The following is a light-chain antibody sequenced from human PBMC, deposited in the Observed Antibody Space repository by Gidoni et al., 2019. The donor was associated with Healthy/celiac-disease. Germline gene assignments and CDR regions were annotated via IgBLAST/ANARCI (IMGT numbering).Light chain of an antibody. V-gene: IGKV3-11*01. J-gene: IGKJ5*01. CDR2: DAS. CDR1: QSVSSY. Sequence: ELVLPQSPATLSFSPGERTSLSCRASQSVSSYLAWCPHKPGPAPRLLIYDASNRATGIPARFSGSGSGTDFPLTISSLEPEDFAVYYCQQRSNWPPITFGQGTRLEIK. CDR3: QQRSNWPPIT.